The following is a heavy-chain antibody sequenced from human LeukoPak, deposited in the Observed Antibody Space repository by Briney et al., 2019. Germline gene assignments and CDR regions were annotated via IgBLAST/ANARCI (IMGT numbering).Heavy chain of an antibody. Sequence: PGGSLRLSCAASGFTFNSYAMSWVRQAPGKGLEWVSSISSSGGSTYYVDSVKGRFTISRDNSKNTLYLQMNSLRAEDTAVYYCAKARGDYDILTGYYGGGYYFDYWGQGTLVTVSS. CDR2: ISSSGGST. D-gene: IGHD3-9*01. V-gene: IGHV3-23*01. CDR1: GFTFNSYA. J-gene: IGHJ4*02. CDR3: AKARGDYDILTGYYGGGYYFDY.